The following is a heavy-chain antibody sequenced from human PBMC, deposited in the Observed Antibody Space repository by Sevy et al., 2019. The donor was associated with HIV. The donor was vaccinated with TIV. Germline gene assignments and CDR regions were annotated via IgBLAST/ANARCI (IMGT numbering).Heavy chain of an antibody. CDR2: ISGSGGST. CDR3: AKDRITAARFQH. V-gene: IGHV3-23*01. CDR1: GFIFSGYG. D-gene: IGHD6-13*01. J-gene: IGHJ1*01. Sequence: GVSLRLSCAASGFIFSGYGMSWVRQAPGQGLEWVSAISGSGGSTYYADSVKGRFTISRDNFRNTLYLQMNSLRAEDTAVYYCAKDRITAARFQHWGQRTLVTVSS.